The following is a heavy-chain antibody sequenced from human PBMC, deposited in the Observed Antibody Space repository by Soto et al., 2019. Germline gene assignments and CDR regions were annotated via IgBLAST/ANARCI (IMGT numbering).Heavy chain of an antibody. D-gene: IGHD1-26*01. V-gene: IGHV3-33*01. Sequence: QVQLVESGGGVVQPGRSLRLSCAASGFTFSSYGMHWVRQAPGKGLEGVAVIWYDGSNKYYADSVKGRFTISRDNSKNTLYLQMNSLRAEDTAVYYCARETEVGATAYWGQGTLVTVSS. CDR3: ARETEVGATAY. J-gene: IGHJ4*02. CDR2: IWYDGSNK. CDR1: GFTFSSYG.